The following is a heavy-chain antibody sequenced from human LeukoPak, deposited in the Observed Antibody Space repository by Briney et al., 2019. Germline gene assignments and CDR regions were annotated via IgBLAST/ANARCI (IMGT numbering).Heavy chain of an antibody. J-gene: IGHJ5*02. D-gene: IGHD3-10*01. CDR3: ARHWTDLSTMLRGVLYNRFDP. CDR1: GYTFTGHY. Sequence: ASVKVSCKASGYTFTGHYMHWVRQAPGQGLEWMGWINPNNGGTNYAQKFRGRVTLTRDTSISTAYVELSGLRSDDTAVYYCARHWTDLSTMLRGVLYNRFDPWGQGTLVAVSS. CDR2: INPNNGGT. V-gene: IGHV1-2*02.